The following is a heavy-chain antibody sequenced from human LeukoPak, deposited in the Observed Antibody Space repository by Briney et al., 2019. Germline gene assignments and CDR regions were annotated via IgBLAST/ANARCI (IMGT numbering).Heavy chain of an antibody. CDR3: VTDRARLFWYFDL. Sequence: ASVKVSCKVSGSPLSDLSIHWVRQAPGKGLEYVGGSDPEDGETFHAQNFQGRLTMTEDTSIDTAYMELTRLRSEDTAVYYCVTDRARLFWYFDLWGRGTLVTVSS. CDR2: SDPEDGET. J-gene: IGHJ2*01. CDR1: GSPLSDLS. D-gene: IGHD4/OR15-4a*01. V-gene: IGHV1-24*01.